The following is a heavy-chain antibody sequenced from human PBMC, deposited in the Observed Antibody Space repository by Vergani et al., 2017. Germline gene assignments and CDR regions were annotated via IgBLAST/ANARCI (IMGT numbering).Heavy chain of an antibody. CDR3: AKPVPYHNYFDY. D-gene: IGHD1-14*01. J-gene: IGHJ4*02. CDR1: GFTFSSYW. CDR2: IKQDGSDK. Sequence: EVQLVESGGGLVQPGGSLRLSCAASGFTFSSYWMSWVRQAPGKGLEWVANIKQDGSDKFYVDSVKGRFTISRDKSKNTLYLQMNSLRAEDTAVYYCAKPVPYHNYFDYWGQGTLVTVSS. V-gene: IGHV3-7*03.